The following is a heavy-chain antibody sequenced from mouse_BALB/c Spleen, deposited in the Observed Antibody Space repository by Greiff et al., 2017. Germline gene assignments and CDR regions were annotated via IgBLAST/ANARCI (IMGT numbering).Heavy chain of an antibody. CDR2: ISSGGSYT. CDR1: GFTFSSYG. J-gene: IGHJ3*01. CDR3: ARYYRYDGFAY. Sequence: EVQLQESGGDLVKPGGSLKLSCAASGFTFSSYGMSWVRQTPDKRLEWVATISSGGSYTYYPDSVKGRFTISRDNAKNTLYLQMSSLKSEDTAMYYCARYYRYDGFAYWGQGTLVTVSA. D-gene: IGHD2-14*01. V-gene: IGHV5-6*01.